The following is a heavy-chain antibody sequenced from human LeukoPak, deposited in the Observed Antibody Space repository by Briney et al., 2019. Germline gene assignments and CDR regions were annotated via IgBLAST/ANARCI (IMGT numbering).Heavy chain of an antibody. D-gene: IGHD3-10*01. J-gene: IGHJ4*02. Sequence: GGSLRLSCAASGFTVSSNYMSCVRQAPGKGLGWVSVIYSGGNTDYADSVKGRFTISRDNSKNTLYLQMNSLRAEDTAVYYCVREHGRGVISPYFDYWGQGTLVTVSS. V-gene: IGHV3-66*01. CDR2: IYSGGNT. CDR3: VREHGRGVISPYFDY. CDR1: GFTVSSNY.